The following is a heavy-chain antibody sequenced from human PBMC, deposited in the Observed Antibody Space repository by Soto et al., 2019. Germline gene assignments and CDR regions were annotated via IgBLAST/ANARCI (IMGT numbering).Heavy chain of an antibody. CDR2: ISAHNGNT. Sequence: QVHLVLSGAEVKKPGASVKVSCKGSGYTFTTYGITWVRQAPGQGLEWMGWISAHNGNTNYAQKLQGRVTVTRDTSTSTAYMELRSLRSDVTAVYYCARGRYGDYWGQGALVTVSS. CDR1: GYTFTTYG. J-gene: IGHJ4*02. D-gene: IGHD1-1*01. CDR3: ARGRYGDY. V-gene: IGHV1-18*01.